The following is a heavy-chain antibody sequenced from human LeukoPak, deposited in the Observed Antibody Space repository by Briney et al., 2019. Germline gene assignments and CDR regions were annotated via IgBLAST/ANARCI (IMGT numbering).Heavy chain of an antibody. CDR2: ISGSGGST. V-gene: IGHV3-23*01. D-gene: IGHD3-10*01. J-gene: IGHJ6*03. Sequence: PPGGSLRLSCAASGFTFSSYTMSWVRQAPGKGLEWVSAISGSGGSTYYADSVKGRFTISRDNSKNTLYLQMNSLRAEDTAVYYCAKDVVRGVIITLEYYYYMDVWGKGTTVTVSS. CDR3: AKDVVRGVIITLEYYYYMDV. CDR1: GFTFSSYT.